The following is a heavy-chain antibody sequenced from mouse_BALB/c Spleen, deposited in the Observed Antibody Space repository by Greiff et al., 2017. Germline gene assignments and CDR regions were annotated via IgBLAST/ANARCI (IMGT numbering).Heavy chain of an antibody. D-gene: IGHD2-13*01. J-gene: IGHJ4*01. Sequence: QVQLQQPGAELVKPGAPVKLSCKASGYTFTSYWMNWVKQRPGRGLEWIGRIDPSDSETHYNQKFKDKATLTVDKSSSTAYIQLSSLTSEDSAVYYCARYYYGDAMDYWGQGTSVTVSS. CDR2: IDPSDSET. CDR1: GYTFTSYW. CDR3: ARYYYGDAMDY. V-gene: IGHV1-69*02.